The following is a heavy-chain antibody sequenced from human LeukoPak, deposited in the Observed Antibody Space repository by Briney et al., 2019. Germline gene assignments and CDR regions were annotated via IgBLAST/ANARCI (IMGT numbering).Heavy chain of an antibody. J-gene: IGHJ4*02. CDR2: IIPIFGTA. CDR1: GYTSTSYG. V-gene: IGHV1-69*06. CDR3: ARESGGRDNSVDY. D-gene: IGHD4-23*01. Sequence: SVKVSCKASGYTSTSYGISWVRQAPGQGLEWMGGIIPIFGTANYAQKFQGRVTITADKSTSTAYVELSSLRSEDTAVYYCARESGGRDNSVDYWGQGTLVTVSS.